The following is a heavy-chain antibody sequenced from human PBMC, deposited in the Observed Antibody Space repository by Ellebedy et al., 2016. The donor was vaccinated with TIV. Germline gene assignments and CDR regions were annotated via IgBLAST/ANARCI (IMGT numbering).Heavy chain of an antibody. J-gene: IGHJ4*02. D-gene: IGHD5-18*01. CDR1: GFTLSPYA. CDR3: AKDRTHGDGYWVFDN. Sequence: GESLKIPCAAPGFTLSPYAMAWVRQAPGKGLEWVSGIVGSGAQKYADSVKGRFTISRDNSKRTVDLQMNSLRAEDTAVYFCAKDRTHGDGYWVFDNWGQGTLVSVSS. CDR2: IVGSGA. V-gene: IGHV3-23*01.